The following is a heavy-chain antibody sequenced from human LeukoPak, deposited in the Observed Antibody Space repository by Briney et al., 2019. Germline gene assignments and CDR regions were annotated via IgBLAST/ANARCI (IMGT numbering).Heavy chain of an antibody. CDR3: ARVGGYAIQDAFDI. J-gene: IGHJ3*02. V-gene: IGHV3-7*03. CDR1: GFTFNNYW. Sequence: GGSLRLSCAASGFTFNNYWMSWVRQAPGKGLEWVANIKQDGSGKYYVDSVKGRFTISRDNPKNSLYLQMNSLRAEDTAVYYCARVGGYAIQDAFDIWGQGTMVTVSS. D-gene: IGHD5-12*01. CDR2: IKQDGSGK.